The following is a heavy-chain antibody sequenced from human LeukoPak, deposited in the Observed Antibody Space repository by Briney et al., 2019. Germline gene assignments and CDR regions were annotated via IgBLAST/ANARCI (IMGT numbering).Heavy chain of an antibody. CDR1: GGSISNYY. D-gene: IGHD1-26*01. V-gene: IGHV4-59*01. CDR2: IHYSGKI. CDR3: ARDLGYSGNYGAFDI. J-gene: IGHJ3*02. Sequence: SETLSLTCTVSGGSISNYYWSWIRQPPGKGLEWIGYIHYSGKINFDPSLESRVTISVDTSKNQFSLNLTSLTTADTAMYYCARDLGYSGNYGAFDIWGQGTTVTVSS.